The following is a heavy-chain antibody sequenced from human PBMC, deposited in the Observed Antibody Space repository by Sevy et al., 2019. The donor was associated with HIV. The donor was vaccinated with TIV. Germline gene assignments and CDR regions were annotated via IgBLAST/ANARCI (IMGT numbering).Heavy chain of an antibody. J-gene: IGHJ3*01. V-gene: IGHV3-23*01. CDR1: GFTLNTHA. CDR2: ISGPGLST. Sequence: GGSLRLSCAASGFTLNTHAMTWVRQAPGKGLEWVSVISGPGLSTYYADSVKGRFTISRDNSKNTLYLQMNSLRVDDTATYYCAKALNPALESMIEVILRTLKGFDVWGQGTMVTVSS. CDR3: AKALNPALESMIEVILRTLKGFDV. D-gene: IGHD3-22*01.